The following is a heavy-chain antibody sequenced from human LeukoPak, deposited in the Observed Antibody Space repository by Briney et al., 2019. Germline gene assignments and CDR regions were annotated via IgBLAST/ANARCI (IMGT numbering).Heavy chain of an antibody. V-gene: IGHV3-33*08. CDR1: GFTFSTYC. CDR2: IWYDGSNK. D-gene: IGHD6-25*01. CDR3: TRDAAASFDY. J-gene: IGHJ4*02. Sequence: GGSLRLSCAASGFTFSTYCMHWVRQAPGKGLEWVGVIWYDGSNKYYADSVRGRFTISRDNSKNMLYLQMDSLRVEDTAVYYCTRDAAASFDYWGQGTLVTVSS.